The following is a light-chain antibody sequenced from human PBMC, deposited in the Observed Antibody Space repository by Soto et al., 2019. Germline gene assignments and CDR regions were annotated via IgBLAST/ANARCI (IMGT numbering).Light chain of an antibody. CDR3: SSYRSSSTLDV. CDR1: SSDIGGYNY. Sequence: QSALTQPASVSGSPGQSITISCTGTSSDIGGYNYVSWYQHHPGKAPKLIIYDISSRPSGVSNRFSASKSGNTASLTISGLQAEDEADYYCSSYRSSSTLDVFGTGTKLTVL. J-gene: IGLJ1*01. CDR2: DIS. V-gene: IGLV2-14*03.